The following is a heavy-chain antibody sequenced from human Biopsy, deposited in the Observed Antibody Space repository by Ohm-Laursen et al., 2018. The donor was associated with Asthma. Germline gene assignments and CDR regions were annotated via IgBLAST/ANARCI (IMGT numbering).Heavy chain of an antibody. CDR1: GYTFNSAG. CDR3: ARAVDYSHYYGMDV. V-gene: IGHV1-18*01. J-gene: IGHJ6*02. Sequence: ASVKVSCKTSGYTFNSAGITWVRQAPGQGLEWMGWISVYNGNTKVAQKLQDRVTMITDTSTSTAYMELRNLRSDDTAVYFCARAVDYSHYYGMDVWGQGTTVTV. CDR2: ISVYNGNT. D-gene: IGHD3-10*01.